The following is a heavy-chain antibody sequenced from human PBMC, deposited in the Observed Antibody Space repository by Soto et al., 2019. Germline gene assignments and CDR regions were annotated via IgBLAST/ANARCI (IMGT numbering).Heavy chain of an antibody. Sequence: PSETLSLTCTVSGGSISSYYWSWIRQPPGKGLVWIGYVYYSGNTNYNPSLKSRVTISVDTSKNQFSLRLSSVTAADTAVYYCARSVATITGNYYYYYNMDVWGKGTTVTVS. V-gene: IGHV4-59*08. D-gene: IGHD5-12*01. CDR1: GGSISSYY. J-gene: IGHJ6*03. CDR2: VYYSGNT. CDR3: ARSVATITGNYYYYYNMDV.